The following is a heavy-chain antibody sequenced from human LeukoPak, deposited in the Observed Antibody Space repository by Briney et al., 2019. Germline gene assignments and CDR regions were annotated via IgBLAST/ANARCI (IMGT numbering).Heavy chain of an antibody. Sequence: AGGSLRLSCAASGFTFSNAWMSWVRQAPGKGLEWVGRIKSKTDGGTTDYAAPVRGRFTISRDDSKNTLYLQMNSLKTEDTAVYYCTTEGVVPGAFDIWGQGTMVTVSS. CDR1: GFTFSNAW. V-gene: IGHV3-15*01. CDR3: TTEGVVPGAFDI. J-gene: IGHJ3*02. D-gene: IGHD3-3*01. CDR2: IKSKTDGGTT.